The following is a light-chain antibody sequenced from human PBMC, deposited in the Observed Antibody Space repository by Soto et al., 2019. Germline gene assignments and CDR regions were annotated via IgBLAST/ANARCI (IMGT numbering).Light chain of an antibody. CDR1: QSVSNSS. J-gene: IGKJ2*01. Sequence: EIVLTQSPGTLSLSPGERATFSCRASQSVSNSSLAWYHQKPGQAPMLLLFATSSRATGIPDTFSGSGSGTDFTLTISRLEPEDLAVYYCQVYCNSPMYTFGQGTRLELK. V-gene: IGKV3-20*01. CDR2: ATS. CDR3: QVYCNSPMYT.